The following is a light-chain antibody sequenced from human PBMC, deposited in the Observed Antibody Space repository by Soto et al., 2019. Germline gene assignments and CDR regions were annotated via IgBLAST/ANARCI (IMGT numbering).Light chain of an antibody. Sequence: QSVLTQPASVSGSPGQSITISCTGTSSDVGGYNYVSWYQQHPGKAPKLMIYEVSNRPSGVSNRFSGSKSGNTASLTISGLQAADEAHYYCSSYSSSTTLVVFGGGTKLTVL. J-gene: IGLJ3*02. CDR3: SSYSSSTTLVV. V-gene: IGLV2-14*01. CDR2: EVS. CDR1: SSDVGGYNY.